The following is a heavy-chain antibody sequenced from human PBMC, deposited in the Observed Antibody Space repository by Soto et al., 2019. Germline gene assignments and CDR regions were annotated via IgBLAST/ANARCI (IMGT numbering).Heavy chain of an antibody. CDR2: ISSNGGST. Sequence: PGGSLRLSCAASGFTFSSYAMHWVRQAPGKGLEYVSAISSNGGSTYYANSVKGRFTISRDNSKNTLYLQMGSLRAEDMAVYYCARDARPITMVRGVTSTYYYYYMDVSGKWTSAIVSS. V-gene: IGHV3-64*01. CDR3: ARDARPITMVRGVTSTYYYYYMDV. CDR1: GFTFSSYA. D-gene: IGHD3-10*01. J-gene: IGHJ6*03.